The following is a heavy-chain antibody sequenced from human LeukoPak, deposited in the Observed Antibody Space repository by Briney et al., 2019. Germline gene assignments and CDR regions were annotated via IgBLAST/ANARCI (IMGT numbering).Heavy chain of an antibody. D-gene: IGHD6-6*01. Sequence: GGSLRLSCAASGFTFSSYWMHWVRQAPGKGLVWVSRINSVGSSKSYADSVKGRFTISRDNAKNTLYLQMNSLRAEDTAVYYCARDGEYGKGLFDYWGQGTLVTVSS. CDR1: GFTFSSYW. J-gene: IGHJ4*02. CDR3: ARDGEYGKGLFDY. CDR2: INSVGSSK. V-gene: IGHV3-74*01.